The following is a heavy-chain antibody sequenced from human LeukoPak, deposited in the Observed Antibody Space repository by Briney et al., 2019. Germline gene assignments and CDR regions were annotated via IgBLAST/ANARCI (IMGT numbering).Heavy chain of an antibody. CDR3: ASRHKWYDAFDI. CDR2: IYTGDSDT. J-gene: IGHJ3*02. CDR1: GSIFTSYW. V-gene: IGHV5-51*01. Sequence: GAPIQISGTGSGSIFTSYWIGCVRELPGKVLEWMGIIYTGDSDTRYSPSFQGQVTISADKFISTAYLQWSSLKASDTAMYYCASRHKWYDAFDIWGQGTMVTVSS. D-gene: IGHD2-15*01.